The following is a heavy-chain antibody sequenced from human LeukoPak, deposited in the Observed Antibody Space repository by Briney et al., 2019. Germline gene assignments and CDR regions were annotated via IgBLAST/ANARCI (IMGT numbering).Heavy chain of an antibody. Sequence: GGSLRLSCSASGFTFSSYAMHWVRQAPGKGLECVSAITGDGGRTYYADSVKGRFTISRDNSKNTLYLQMNSLRAEDTAVYYCVKDPFYGGNPLYYFDYWGQGTLVTVSS. CDR2: ITGDGGRT. V-gene: IGHV3-64D*06. CDR3: VKDPFYGGNPLYYFDY. J-gene: IGHJ4*02. CDR1: GFTFSSYA. D-gene: IGHD4-23*01.